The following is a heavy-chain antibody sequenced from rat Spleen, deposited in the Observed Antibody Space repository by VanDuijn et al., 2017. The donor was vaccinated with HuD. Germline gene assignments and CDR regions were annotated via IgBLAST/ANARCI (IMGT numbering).Heavy chain of an antibody. CDR3: TTVLQGHGYYGYNYFDY. CDR1: GFTFSNYD. J-gene: IGHJ2*01. D-gene: IGHD1-9*01. Sequence: EVQLVESGGGLVQPGRSLRLSCAASGFTFSNYDMAWVRQAPTKGLEWVASISNTGGSIYYPDSVKGRFTIARHNTQNTLYLQMNSLRSEDTATYYCTTVLQGHGYYGYNYFDYWGQGVMVTVSS. V-gene: IGHV5-27*01. CDR2: ISNTGGSI.